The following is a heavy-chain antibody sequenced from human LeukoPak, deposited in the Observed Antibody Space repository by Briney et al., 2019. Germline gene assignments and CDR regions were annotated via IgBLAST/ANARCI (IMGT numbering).Heavy chain of an antibody. V-gene: IGHV1-2*02. Sequence: ASVKVSCKASGYTFTGYYMHWVRQAPGQGLEWMGWINPNSGGTNYAQKFQGRVTMTRDTSISTAYMELSRLRSDDTAVYYCARDLSSPGLTTTDYFDYWGQGTLVTASS. J-gene: IGHJ4*02. CDR2: INPNSGGT. CDR1: GYTFTGYY. CDR3: ARDLSSPGLTTTDYFDY. D-gene: IGHD1-1*01.